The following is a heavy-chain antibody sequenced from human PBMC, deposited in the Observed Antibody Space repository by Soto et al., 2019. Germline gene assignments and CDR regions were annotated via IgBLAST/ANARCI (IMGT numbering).Heavy chain of an antibody. CDR3: ASQSSEWLLFAS. V-gene: IGHV3-48*01. J-gene: IGHJ4*02. D-gene: IGHD5-12*01. CDR1: GFTFSSYS. CDR2: ISSSSSTI. Sequence: SGGSLRLSCAASGFTFSSYSMNWVRQAPGKGLEWVSYISSSSSTIYYADSVKGRFNISRDNAKNSLYLQMNSLRAEDTAVYYCASQSSEWLLFASWGQGTLVTVSS.